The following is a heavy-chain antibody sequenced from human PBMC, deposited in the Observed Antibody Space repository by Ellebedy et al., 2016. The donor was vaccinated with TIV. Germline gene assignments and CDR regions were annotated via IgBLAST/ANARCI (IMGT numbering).Heavy chain of an antibody. CDR3: AHRRHDSSGYYWAFDT. J-gene: IGHJ4*02. V-gene: IGHV2-5*01. CDR2: IYWIDET. Sequence: SGPTLVTPTQTLTLTCTFSGFSLSASGVGVAWIRQPPGKALECLALIYWIDETYYSPSLRSRLTIAKDTSRNQLVLTMTNMDPVDTATYYCAHRRHDSSGYYWAFDTWGQGTRVTVSS. CDR1: GFSLSASGVG. D-gene: IGHD3-22*01.